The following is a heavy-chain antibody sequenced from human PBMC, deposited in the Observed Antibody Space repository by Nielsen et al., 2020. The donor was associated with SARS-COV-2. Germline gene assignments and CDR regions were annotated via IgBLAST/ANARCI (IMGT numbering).Heavy chain of an antibody. Sequence: GGSLRLSCAASGFTFSSYAMHWVRQAPGKGLEWVSGISWNSGSIGYADSVKGRFTISRDNAKNSLYLQMNSLRAEDTALYYCASGHTRGYWGQGTLVTVSS. CDR3: ASGHTRGY. CDR1: GFTFSSYA. CDR2: ISWNSGSI. J-gene: IGHJ4*02. V-gene: IGHV3-9*01. D-gene: IGHD5-12*01.